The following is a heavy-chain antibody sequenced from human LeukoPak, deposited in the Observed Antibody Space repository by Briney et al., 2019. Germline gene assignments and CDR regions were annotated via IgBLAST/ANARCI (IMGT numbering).Heavy chain of an antibody. V-gene: IGHV3-11*04. CDR1: GFTFDDYG. D-gene: IGHD3-22*01. CDR3: ARSLFYYDSSGYYYADFDY. CDR2: ISTSGTTK. Sequence: GGSLRLSCEASGFTFDDYGMGWVRQAPGKGLEWVSYISTSGTTKYYADSVKGRFTISRDNAKNSLYLQMNSLRAEDTAVYYCARSLFYYDSSGYYYADFDYWGQGTLVTVSS. J-gene: IGHJ4*02.